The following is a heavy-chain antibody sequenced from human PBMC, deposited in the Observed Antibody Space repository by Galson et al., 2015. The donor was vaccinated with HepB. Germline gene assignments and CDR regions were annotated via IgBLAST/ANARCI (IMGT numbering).Heavy chain of an antibody. V-gene: IGHV3-74*01. CDR2: INSDGSYI. Sequence: SLRLSCAASGFTFSSYWMHWVRQVPGKGLVWVSRINSDGSYITYADSVKGRFTISRDNAKNTLYLQMNNPRAEDTALYYCARTRGAAAGIFDNWGQGSLVTVSS. D-gene: IGHD6-13*01. CDR3: ARTRGAAAGIFDN. J-gene: IGHJ4*02. CDR1: GFTFSSYW.